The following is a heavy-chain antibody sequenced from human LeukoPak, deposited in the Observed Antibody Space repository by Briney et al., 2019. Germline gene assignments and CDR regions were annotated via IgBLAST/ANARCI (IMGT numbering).Heavy chain of an antibody. CDR1: AYSISSGYY. V-gene: IGHV4-38-2*01. CDR3: ARQYTSGSGYYFDY. D-gene: IGHD6-25*01. CDR2: IYHSGIT. Sequence: SETLSLTCAVSAYSISSGYYWGWIRQPPGKGLEWIASIYHSGITYHNPSLKSRVTISVDTSKNHFSLKVSSVTAADSAVYYCARQYTSGSGYYFDYWGQGALVSVSS. J-gene: IGHJ4*02.